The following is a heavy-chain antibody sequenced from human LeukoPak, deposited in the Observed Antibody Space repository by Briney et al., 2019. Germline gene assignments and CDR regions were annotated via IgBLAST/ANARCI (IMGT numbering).Heavy chain of an antibody. J-gene: IGHJ4*02. V-gene: IGHV3-7*01. D-gene: IGHD1-26*01. Sequence: TGGSLRLSCAASGFTVSSNYMSWVRQAPGKGLDWVASMREDGTEIHYVDSVKGRFTISRDNSKNSLYLQMNSLRGEDTAVYHCARGGATRGRFENWGQGTLVTVSS. CDR1: GFTVSSNY. CDR3: ARGGATRGRFEN. CDR2: MREDGTEI.